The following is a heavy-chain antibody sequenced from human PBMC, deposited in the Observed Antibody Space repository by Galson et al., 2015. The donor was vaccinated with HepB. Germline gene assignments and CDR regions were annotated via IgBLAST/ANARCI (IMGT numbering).Heavy chain of an antibody. CDR2: IFPDDSDT. J-gene: IGHJ4*02. D-gene: IGHD2/OR15-2a*01. CDR1: GYNFAGYW. V-gene: IGHV5-51*03. Sequence: QSGAEVKEPGESLKISCKGSGYNFAGYWIGWVRQRPGKGLEWMGIIFPDDSDTRYSPSFQGQVTMSADRSINTAYLQWSSLKASDTAMYYCARRRFDSSTTYNFDYWGPGTLVTVSS. CDR3: ARRRFDSSTTYNFDY.